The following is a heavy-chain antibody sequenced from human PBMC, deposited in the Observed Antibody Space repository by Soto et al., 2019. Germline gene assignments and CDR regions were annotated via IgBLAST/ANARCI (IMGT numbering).Heavy chain of an antibody. CDR1: GYTFTSYG. Sequence: GASVKVSFKGSGYTFTSYGISWVRQAPGQGLEWMGWISAYNGNTNYAQKLQGRVTMTTDTSTSTAYMELRSLRSDDTAVYYCAYSRTFMPYYYGMDVWGQGTTVTVSS. CDR3: AYSRTFMPYYYGMDV. CDR2: ISAYNGNT. D-gene: IGHD2-2*01. J-gene: IGHJ6*02. V-gene: IGHV1-18*01.